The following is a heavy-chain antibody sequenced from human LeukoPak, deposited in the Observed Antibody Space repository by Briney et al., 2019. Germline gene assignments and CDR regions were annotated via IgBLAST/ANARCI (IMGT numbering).Heavy chain of an antibody. CDR3: ARLTLHSRDIVVVPAAIDY. J-gene: IGHJ4*02. CDR2: INHSGST. Sequence: SETLSLTCTVSGGSVSSGGYYWSWIRQPPGKGLEWIGEINHSGSTNYNPSLKSRVTISVDTSKNQFSLKLSSVTAADTAVYYCARLTLHSRDIVVVPAAIDYWGQGTLVTVSS. CDR1: GGSVSSGGYY. D-gene: IGHD2-2*01. V-gene: IGHV4-61*08.